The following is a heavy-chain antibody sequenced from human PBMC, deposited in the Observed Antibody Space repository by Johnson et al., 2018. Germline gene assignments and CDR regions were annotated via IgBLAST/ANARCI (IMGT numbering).Heavy chain of an antibody. CDR3: ARVNYGDNYYMDV. V-gene: IGHV3-21*01. J-gene: IGHJ6*03. CDR2: ISSSSSSI. CDR1: GFTFSTYS. D-gene: IGHD4-17*01. Sequence: EVQLVETGGGLVKPGGSLRLCCAASGFTFSTYSMNWVRQAPGKGLEWVSSISSSSSSIYYADPVKGRFIISRDNAKNSLYLQMNSLRAEDTAVYYCARVNYGDNYYMDVWGKGTTVTVSS.